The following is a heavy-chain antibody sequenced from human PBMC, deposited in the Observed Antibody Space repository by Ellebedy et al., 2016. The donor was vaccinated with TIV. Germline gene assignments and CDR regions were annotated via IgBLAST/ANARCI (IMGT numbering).Heavy chain of an antibody. V-gene: IGHV3-33*01. CDR2: IWFHGRDK. D-gene: IGHD4-17*01. Sequence: PGGSLRLSCTASGFTFSSYGMHWVRQAPGKGLAWVAVIWFHGRDKYYADSGKGAFSISRDNSKNTLYLQMFSLGAEDTAVYYCARAHNTTTVTTTGMDVWGKGTTVTVSS. CDR3: ARAHNTTTVTTTGMDV. CDR1: GFTFSSYG. J-gene: IGHJ6*04.